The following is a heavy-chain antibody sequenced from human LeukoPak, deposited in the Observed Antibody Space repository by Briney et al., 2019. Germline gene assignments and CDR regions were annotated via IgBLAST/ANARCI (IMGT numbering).Heavy chain of an antibody. V-gene: IGHV3-48*03. CDR1: GFTFSSYV. CDR3: ASQYSSGWPPDY. J-gene: IGHJ4*02. CDR2: ISSSGSNI. Sequence: GGSLRLSCAASGFTFSSYVMNWVRQAPGKGLEWVSYISSSGSNIYYAVSLKGGYTISRDNAKNSLYLQMNSLRAEDTAVYYCASQYSSGWPPDYWGQGTLVTVSS. D-gene: IGHD6-19*01.